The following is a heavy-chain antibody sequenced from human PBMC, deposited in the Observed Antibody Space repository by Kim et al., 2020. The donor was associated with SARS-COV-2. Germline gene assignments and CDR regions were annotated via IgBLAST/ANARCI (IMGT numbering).Heavy chain of an antibody. D-gene: IGHD6-19*01. V-gene: IGHV4-34*01. J-gene: IGHJ3*02. Sequence: SETLSLTCAVYGWSFSGYYWSWIRQASGEGLEWMGEINRSGSNSFNTALKSRFTISVDTSNNQFSLKLSSVTAADTAVYYCARAMLNMGVAVAGSRHRDDAFDIWGQGTMVTVSS. CDR3: ARAMLNMGVAVAGSRHRDDAFDI. CDR2: INRSGSN. CDR1: GWSFSGYY.